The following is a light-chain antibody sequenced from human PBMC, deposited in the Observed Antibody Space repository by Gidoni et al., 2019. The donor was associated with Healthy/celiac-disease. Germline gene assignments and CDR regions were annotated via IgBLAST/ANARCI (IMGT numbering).Light chain of an antibody. CDR3: QQSYSTPP. V-gene: IGKV1-39*01. J-gene: IGKJ2*01. Sequence: DIQMTQSPSSLSASVGDRVTITCRASQSISSYLNWYQQKPGKAPKPLIYAASSLQSGVPSRFSGSGSGTDFTLTIGSLQPADFATYYCQQSYSTPPFXQXTKLEIK. CDR1: QSISSY. CDR2: AAS.